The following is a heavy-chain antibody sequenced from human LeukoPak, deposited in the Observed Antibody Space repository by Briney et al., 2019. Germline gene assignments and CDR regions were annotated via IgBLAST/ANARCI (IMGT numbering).Heavy chain of an antibody. J-gene: IGHJ4*02. Sequence: PSETLSLTCTVSGGSVSSYYWSWIRQPPGKGLEWIGSIHYSGSTYYNPSLKSRVTMSVDTSKDQFSLRLSSVTAADTAVYYCARLSPYLGSGSSAFPDDFWGQGTLVTVSS. CDR1: GGSVSSYY. CDR2: IHYSGST. D-gene: IGHD3-10*01. CDR3: ARLSPYLGSGSSAFPDDF. V-gene: IGHV4-59*04.